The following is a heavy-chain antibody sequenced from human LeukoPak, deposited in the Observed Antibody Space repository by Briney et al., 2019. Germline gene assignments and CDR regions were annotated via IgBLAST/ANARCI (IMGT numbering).Heavy chain of an antibody. Sequence: PSETLSLTCTVSGGSISSYYWSWIRQPAGKGLEWIGRLYTSGSTNYNPSLKSRVTMSVDTSKNQFSLNLSSVTAADTAVYYCARAGYIYAISYYYMDVWGKGTTVTISS. CDR2: LYTSGST. J-gene: IGHJ6*03. CDR3: ARAGYIYAISYYYMDV. CDR1: GGSISSYY. V-gene: IGHV4-4*07. D-gene: IGHD5-18*01.